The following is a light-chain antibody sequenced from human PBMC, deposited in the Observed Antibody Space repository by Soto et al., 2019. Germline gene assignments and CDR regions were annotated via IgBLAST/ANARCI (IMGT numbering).Light chain of an antibody. Sequence: EVVMTQSPATLSVSPGERATLSCRASQTVSSNLAWYQQKPGQAPRLLIHDASSRAPGIPARFSGSGSGTDFTLTISSLEPEDFAVYYCQQRSNWPPITFGQGTRLEIK. CDR2: DAS. V-gene: IGKV3-11*01. J-gene: IGKJ5*01. CDR1: QTVSSN. CDR3: QQRSNWPPIT.